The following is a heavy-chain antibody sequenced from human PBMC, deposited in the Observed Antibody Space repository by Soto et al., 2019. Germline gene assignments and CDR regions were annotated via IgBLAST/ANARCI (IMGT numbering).Heavy chain of an antibody. CDR1: GGVFIGYY. V-gene: IGHV4-34*01. J-gene: IGHJ4*02. CDR2: INHSGST. Sequence: PSDRLSHTGAVDGGVFIGYYRSWIRQPPGKGLEWIGEINHSGSTNYNPSLKSRVTISVDTSKNQFSLKLSSVTAADTAVYYCARGVVAGVDYWGQGTLVTVS. CDR3: ARGVVAGVDY. D-gene: IGHD6-19*01.